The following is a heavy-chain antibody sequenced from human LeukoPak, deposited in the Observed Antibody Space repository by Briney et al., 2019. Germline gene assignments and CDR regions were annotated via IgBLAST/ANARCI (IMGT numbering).Heavy chain of an antibody. J-gene: IGHJ4*02. D-gene: IGHD6-13*01. CDR1: GFTFSSYA. Sequence: GGSLRLSCAASGFTFSSYAMHWVRQAPGKGLEWVAVISYDGSNKYYADSVKGRFTISRDNSKNTLYLQMNSLRAEDTAVYYCARFKAAAGKSFDYWGQGTLVTVSS. CDR2: ISYDGSNK. V-gene: IGHV3-30-3*01. CDR3: ARFKAAAGKSFDY.